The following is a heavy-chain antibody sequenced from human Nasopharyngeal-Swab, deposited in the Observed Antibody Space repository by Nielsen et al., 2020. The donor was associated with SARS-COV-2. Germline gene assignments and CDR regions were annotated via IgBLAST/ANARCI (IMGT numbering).Heavy chain of an antibody. V-gene: IGHV4-34*01. CDR1: GGSFSGYY. CDR3: ARGVGYCSGGSCYWASGYYYYYMDV. D-gene: IGHD2-15*01. Sequence: SETLSLTCAAYGGSFSGYYWSWIRQLPGKGLEWFGEINHSGSTNYNPSLKSRVTISVDTSKNQFSLKLSSVTAADTAVYYCARGVGYCSGGSCYWASGYYYYYMDVWGKGTTVTVSS. J-gene: IGHJ6*03. CDR2: INHSGST.